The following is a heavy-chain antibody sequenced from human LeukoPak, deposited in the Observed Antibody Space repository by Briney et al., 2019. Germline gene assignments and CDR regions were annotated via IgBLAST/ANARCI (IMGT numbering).Heavy chain of an antibody. J-gene: IGHJ4*02. CDR1: GGSIGSYY. D-gene: IGHD3-10*01. CDR2: IYYSGST. CDR3: AANSADYNTLGSSYKV. Sequence: SETLSLTCTVSGGSIGSYYWSWIRQPPGKGLEWIGYIYYSGSTNYNPSLKSRVTISVDTSKNQFSLKLNSVTAADTAVFYCAANSADYNTLGSSYKVWGQGTLVTVSS. V-gene: IGHV4-59*08.